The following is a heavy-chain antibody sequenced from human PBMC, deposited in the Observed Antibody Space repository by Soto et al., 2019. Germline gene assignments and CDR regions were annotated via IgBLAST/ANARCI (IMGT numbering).Heavy chain of an antibody. V-gene: IGHV3-53*01. Sequence: GGSLRLSCAASGLTVSSNYMSWVRQAPGKGLEWVSVIYSGGSTYYADSVKGRFTISRDNSKNTLYLQMNSLRAEDTAVYYCARDRGGALTFYYFDYWGQGTLVTVSS. CDR3: ARDRGGALTFYYFDY. CDR1: GLTVSSNY. J-gene: IGHJ4*02. CDR2: IYSGGST. D-gene: IGHD3-16*01.